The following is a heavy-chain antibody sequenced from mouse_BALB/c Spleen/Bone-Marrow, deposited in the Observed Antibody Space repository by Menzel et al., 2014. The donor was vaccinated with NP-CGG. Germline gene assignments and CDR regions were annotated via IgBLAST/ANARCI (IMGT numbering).Heavy chain of an antibody. V-gene: IGHV5-9-3*01. CDR2: ISSGGSYT. J-gene: IGHJ3*01. CDR3: ARKSYYDYDGRPWFAY. CDR1: GFTFSSYA. Sequence: VESGGGLVKPGGSLKLSCAASGFTFSSYAMSWVRQTPEKRLEWVATISSGGSYTYYPDSVKGRFTISRDNAKNXLYLQMSSLRSEDTAMYYCARKSYYDYDGRPWFAYWGQGTLVTVSA. D-gene: IGHD2-4*01.